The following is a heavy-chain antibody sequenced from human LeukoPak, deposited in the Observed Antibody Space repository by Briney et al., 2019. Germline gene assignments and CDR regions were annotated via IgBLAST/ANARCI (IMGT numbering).Heavy chain of an antibody. CDR3: ARGEARYYDSSGYYYQVDYYYYGMDV. J-gene: IGHJ6*02. Sequence: GGSLRLSCAASGFTFSDYYMTWVRQAPGKGLEWVAVISYDGSNKYYADSVKGRFTISRDNSKNTLYLQMNSLRAEDTAVYYCARGEARYYDSSGYYYQVDYYYYGMDVWGQGTTVTVSS. CDR2: ISYDGSNK. D-gene: IGHD3-22*01. V-gene: IGHV3-30-3*01. CDR1: GFTFSDYY.